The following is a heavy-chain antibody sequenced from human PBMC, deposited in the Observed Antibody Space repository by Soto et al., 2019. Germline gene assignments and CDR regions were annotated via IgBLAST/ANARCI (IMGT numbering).Heavy chain of an antibody. CDR3: ARHVIASYYYGMDV. D-gene: IGHD3-16*02. CDR1: GFTFSSYW. Sequence: HPGGSLRLSCAASGFTFSSYWMHWVRQAPGNGLVWVSRINSDGSSTSYADSVKGRFTISRDNAKNTLYLQMSSLRAEDTAVYYCARHVIASYYYGMDVWGQGTRVTVSS. J-gene: IGHJ6*02. CDR2: INSDGSST. V-gene: IGHV3-74*01.